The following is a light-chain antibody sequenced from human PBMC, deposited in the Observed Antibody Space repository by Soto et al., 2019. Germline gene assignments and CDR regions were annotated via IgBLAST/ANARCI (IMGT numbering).Light chain of an antibody. Sequence: DIQMTQSPSSLSASVGDRVTITCRASQSISNYLSWYQQKPGKTPKHLIYSVSSLQSGVPSRFSGSGSGTDFTRTISSLQPDGLATDYCQQTYSTPLTLGGGTKVEIK. CDR1: QSISNY. CDR3: QQTYSTPLT. CDR2: SVS. J-gene: IGKJ4*01. V-gene: IGKV1-39*01.